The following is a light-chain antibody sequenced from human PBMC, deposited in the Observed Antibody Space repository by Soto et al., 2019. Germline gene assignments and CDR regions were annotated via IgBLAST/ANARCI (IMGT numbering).Light chain of an antibody. J-gene: IGLJ1*01. CDR2: EVN. Sequence: QSALTQPPSVSGSPGQSVTISCTGTSSDVGSYNRLSWYQQPPGTAPKLIMYEVNTRPSGVPDRFSGSKSGSTASLTISGLQAEDEADYHCCSYADNYFYVFGTGTKVTVL. V-gene: IGLV2-18*02. CDR3: CSYADNYFYV. CDR1: SSDVGSYNR.